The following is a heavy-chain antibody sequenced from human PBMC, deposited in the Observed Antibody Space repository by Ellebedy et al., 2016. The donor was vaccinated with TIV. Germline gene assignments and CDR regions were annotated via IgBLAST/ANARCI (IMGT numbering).Heavy chain of an antibody. CDR1: GFTFSTYP. V-gene: IGHV3-13*01. CDR2: IGTAGDT. CDR3: ARGRYGP. J-gene: IGHJ5*02. D-gene: IGHD3-10*01. Sequence: PGGSLRLSCAASGFTFSTYPMNWVRQATGKGLEWVSGIGTAGDTYYPGSVKGRFTISRENAKNSLFLQMNSLRDGDTAVYYCARGRYGPWGQGTLVTVSS.